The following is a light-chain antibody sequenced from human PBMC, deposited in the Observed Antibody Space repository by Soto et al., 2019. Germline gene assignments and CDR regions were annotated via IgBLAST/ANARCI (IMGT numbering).Light chain of an antibody. J-gene: IGKJ5*01. CDR2: GAS. Sequence: EIVLTQSPGTLSLSPGERATLSCRASQSVSSSYLVWYQQKPGQAPRLLIYGASSRATGIPDRFSGSGSGTDFTLTISRLEPEDFAVYYCQQYGSSSTFCQGPRLEIK. CDR1: QSVSSSY. CDR3: QQYGSSST. V-gene: IGKV3-20*01.